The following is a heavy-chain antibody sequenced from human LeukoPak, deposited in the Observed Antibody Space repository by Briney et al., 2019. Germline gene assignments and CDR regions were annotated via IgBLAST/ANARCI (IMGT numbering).Heavy chain of an antibody. J-gene: IGHJ6*02. CDR1: GGSISSGGYY. CDR3: ALTTYYYYYGMDV. CDR2: IYYSGST. D-gene: IGHD3-9*01. V-gene: IGHV4-31*03. Sequence: SETLSLTCTVSGGSISSGGYYWSWIRQHPGKGLEWIGYIYYSGSTYYNPSLKSRVTISVDTSKNQFSLKLSSVTAADTAVYYCALTTYYYYYGMDVWGQGTTVTVSS.